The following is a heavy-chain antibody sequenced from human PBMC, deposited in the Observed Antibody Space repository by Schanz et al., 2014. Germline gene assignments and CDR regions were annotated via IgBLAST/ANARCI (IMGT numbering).Heavy chain of an antibody. J-gene: IGHJ3*02. CDR1: EYSFTSYS. D-gene: IGHD2-21*01. CDR2: INTANGNA. V-gene: IGHV1-3*04. Sequence: QVHLVQSGAEVKRPGASVKVSCKASEYSFTSYSMHWVRQAPGQSLEWMGWINTANGNAKYSANFQARVTITRDTSATTAYMELTNLRSEDTAVYYCARDLPYCDGGKCYSDGFGIWGQGTLVTISS. CDR3: ARDLPYCDGGKCYSDGFGI.